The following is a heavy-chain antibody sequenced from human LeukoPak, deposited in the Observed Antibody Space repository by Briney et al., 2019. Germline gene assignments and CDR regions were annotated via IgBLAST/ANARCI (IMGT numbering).Heavy chain of an antibody. V-gene: IGHV5-51*01. CDR2: IYPGDSDT. CDR1: GYRFNSYW. CDR3: ARSLSGSYLYYFDY. Sequence: GESLKISCQGSGYRFNSYWIGWVRQMPGKGLEWMGIIYPGDSDTKYSPSFQGQVTISADKSISTAYLQWSSLKASDTAMYYCARSLSGSYLYYFDYWGQGTLVTVSS. J-gene: IGHJ4*02. D-gene: IGHD1-26*01.